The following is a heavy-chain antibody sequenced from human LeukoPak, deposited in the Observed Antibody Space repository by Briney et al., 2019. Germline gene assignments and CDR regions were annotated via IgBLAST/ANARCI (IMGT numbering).Heavy chain of an antibody. V-gene: IGHV3-30*18. CDR1: GFTFSSYG. D-gene: IGHD3-10*01. CDR3: AKSVWFGEHTKYYFDY. J-gene: IGHJ4*02. CDR2: ISYDGSNK. Sequence: QPGRSLRLSCAASGFTFSSYGMHWVRQAPGKGLEWVAVISYDGSNKYYADSVKGRFTISRDNSKNTLYLQMNSLRAEDTAVYYCAKSVWFGEHTKYYFDYWGQGTLVTVSS.